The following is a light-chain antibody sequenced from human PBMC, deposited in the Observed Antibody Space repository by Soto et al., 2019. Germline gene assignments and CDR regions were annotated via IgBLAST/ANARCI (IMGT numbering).Light chain of an antibody. V-gene: IGLV3-21*02. CDR2: EDR. CDR1: DIGSKS. J-gene: IGLJ1*01. Sequence: SYELTQPPSVSAAPGQTARITCGGDDIGSKSVHWYQQEPGQAPVLVVYEDRARPSGIPERFSGSNSGNTATLTISRVEDGDEADYYCQVWDSSNYHYVFGSGTKVTVL. CDR3: QVWDSSNYHYV.